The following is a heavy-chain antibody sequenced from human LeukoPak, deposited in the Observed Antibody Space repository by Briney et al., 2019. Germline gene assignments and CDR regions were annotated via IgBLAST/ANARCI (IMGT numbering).Heavy chain of an antibody. CDR3: ARALTGEIDY. CDR1: GGSFSDYY. Sequence: KPSETLSLTCAVYGGSFSDYYWTWIRQPPGKGLEWIGEINHSGNTNYNPSLKSRVTISVDTSKNQFSLKLSSVTAADTAVYYCARALTGEIDYWGQGTLVTVSS. V-gene: IGHV4-34*01. CDR2: INHSGNT. J-gene: IGHJ4*02. D-gene: IGHD1-20*01.